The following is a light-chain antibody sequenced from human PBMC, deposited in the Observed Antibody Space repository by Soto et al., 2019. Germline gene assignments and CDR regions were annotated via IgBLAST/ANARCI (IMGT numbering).Light chain of an antibody. V-gene: IGKV3-11*01. CDR3: QQRSNWGT. CDR1: QSISSW. CDR2: DAS. Sequence: AQSPSTLSASVEDRVTITCRASQSISSWLAWYQQKPGKAPRLLIYDASNRATGIPARFRGSGSGTDFTLTISSLEPEDFAVYYCQQRSNWGTLGQGKRLEIK. J-gene: IGKJ5*01.